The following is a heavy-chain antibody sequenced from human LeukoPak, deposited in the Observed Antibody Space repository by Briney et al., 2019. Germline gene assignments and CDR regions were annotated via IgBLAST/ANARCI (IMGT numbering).Heavy chain of an antibody. CDR3: AREVTLANYGASSDPWYFDL. Sequence: GASVKVSCKASGYTFTSYDSNWVRQATGQGLEWMGWMNPNSCNTGHAQKFQGRGTMTRNTSIRTACLGLSSLRSEDPAVYYCAREVTLANYGASSDPWYFDLWGRGTLVTVSS. D-gene: IGHD4-17*01. CDR1: GYTFTSYD. CDR2: MNPNSCNT. V-gene: IGHV1-8*01. J-gene: IGHJ2*01.